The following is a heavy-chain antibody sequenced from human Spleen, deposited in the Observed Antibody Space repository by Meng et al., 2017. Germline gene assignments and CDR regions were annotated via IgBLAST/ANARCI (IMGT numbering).Heavy chain of an antibody. CDR1: GGTFSSYA. CDR3: ARDYYGSGSYYMGRYGMDV. Sequence: SVKVSCKASGGTFSSYAISWVRQAPGQGLEWMGGIIPIFGTANYAQKFQGRVTITADKSTSTAYTELSSLRSEDTAVYYCARDYYGSGSYYMGRYGMDVWGQGTTVTVSS. J-gene: IGHJ6*02. V-gene: IGHV1-69*06. D-gene: IGHD3-10*01. CDR2: IIPIFGTA.